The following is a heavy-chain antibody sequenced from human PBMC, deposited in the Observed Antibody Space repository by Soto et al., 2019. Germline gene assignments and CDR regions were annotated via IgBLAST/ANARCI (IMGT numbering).Heavy chain of an antibody. Sequence: QVQLQEAGPGLVKPSQTLSLTCTVSGGSFSSGDYYWSWIRQPPGKGLEWIGYIYYSGNTYYNTSLKSRVTISVDPSKNQFSLKLSSVTAADTAVYYCARVFNSLTGPYCDYWGQGTLVTVSS. D-gene: IGHD3-9*01. J-gene: IGHJ4*02. CDR1: GGSFSSGDYY. CDR2: IYYSGNT. CDR3: ARVFNSLTGPYCDY. V-gene: IGHV4-30-4*01.